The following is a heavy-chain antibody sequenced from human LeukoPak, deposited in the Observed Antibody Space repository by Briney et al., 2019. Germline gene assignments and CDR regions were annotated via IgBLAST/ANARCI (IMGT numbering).Heavy chain of an antibody. CDR1: GGSISSYY. V-gene: IGHV4-59*08. CDR3: ARHRGFNWGTRGWFDP. CDR2: IYYSGST. D-gene: IGHD7-27*01. J-gene: IGHJ5*02. Sequence: SETLSLTCTVSGGSISSYYWSWIRQPPGKGLEWIGYIYYSGSTNYNPSLKSRVTISVDTSKNQFSLKLSSVTAADTAVYYCARHRGFNWGTRGWFDPWGQGTLVTVSS.